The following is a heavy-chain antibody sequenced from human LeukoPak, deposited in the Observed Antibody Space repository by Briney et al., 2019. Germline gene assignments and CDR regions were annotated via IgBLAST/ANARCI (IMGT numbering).Heavy chain of an antibody. CDR1: GDSMTTFD. CDR3: ARHSPTGWYYFDS. V-gene: IGHV4-4*07. CDR2: VFTSGTT. D-gene: IGHD6-19*01. J-gene: IGHJ4*02. Sequence: SETLSLTCSVSGDSMTTFDWSWIRQPAGKGLEWVGQVFTSGTTAYSASLKSRLTISLDKPNNQVSLKLISVTAADTAVYYCARHSPTGWYYFDSWGQGALVIVSS.